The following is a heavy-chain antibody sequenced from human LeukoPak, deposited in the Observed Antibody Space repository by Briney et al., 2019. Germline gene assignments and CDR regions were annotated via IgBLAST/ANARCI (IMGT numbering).Heavy chain of an antibody. J-gene: IGHJ4*02. D-gene: IGHD1-26*01. CDR3: TTRTFSGSYYKISDY. CDR1: GFTFSGSA. CDR2: IRSKANSYAT. Sequence: PGGSLRLSCAASGFTFSGSAMHWVRQASGKGLEWVGRIRSKANSYATAYAASVKGRFTISRDDSKNTAYLQMNSLKTEDTAVYYCTTRTFSGSYYKISDYWGQGTLVTVSS. V-gene: IGHV3-73*01.